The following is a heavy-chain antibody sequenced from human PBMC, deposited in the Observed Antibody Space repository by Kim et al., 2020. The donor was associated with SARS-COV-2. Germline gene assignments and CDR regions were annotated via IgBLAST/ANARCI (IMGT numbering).Heavy chain of an antibody. V-gene: IGHV1-2*02. Sequence: ASVKVSCKASGYTFTGYYMHWVRQAPGQGLEWMGWINPNSGGTNYAQKFQGRVTMTRDTSISTAYMELSRLRSDDTAVYYCARTPGSRIQLWLGADAFDIWGQGTMVTVSS. CDR3: ARTPGSRIQLWLGADAFDI. D-gene: IGHD5-18*01. CDR2: INPNSGGT. J-gene: IGHJ3*02. CDR1: GYTFTGYY.